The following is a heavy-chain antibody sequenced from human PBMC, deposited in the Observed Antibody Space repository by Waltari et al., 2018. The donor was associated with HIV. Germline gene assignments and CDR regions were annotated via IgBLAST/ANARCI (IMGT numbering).Heavy chain of an antibody. Sequence: QVQLVQSGAEVKKPGASVKVSCKASGYTFTNYDINWVRQATGQGLEWMGWMNPNRSNAGPAQKFKGRVSMTRNTSIGTAYLELSSLISEDTGVYYCARRGLQDSGMSRMIDYWGQGTLVTVSS. CDR3: ARRGLQDSGMSRMIDY. D-gene: IGHD1-26*01. CDR2: MNPNRSNA. CDR1: GYTFTNYD. V-gene: IGHV1-8*01. J-gene: IGHJ4*02.